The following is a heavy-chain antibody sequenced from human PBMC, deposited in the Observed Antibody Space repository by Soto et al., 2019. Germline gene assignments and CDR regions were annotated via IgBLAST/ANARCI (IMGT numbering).Heavy chain of an antibody. CDR1: GGSISSYY. D-gene: IGHD1-7*01. CDR3: ARQGYNWNYERGHNWFDP. Sequence: SETLSLTCTVSGGSISSYYWSWIRQPPGKGLEWIGYIYYSGSTNYNPSLKSRVTISGDTSKNQFSLKLSSVTAADTAVYYCARQGYNWNYERGHNWFDPWGQGTLVTVSS. V-gene: IGHV4-59*08. CDR2: IYYSGST. J-gene: IGHJ5*02.